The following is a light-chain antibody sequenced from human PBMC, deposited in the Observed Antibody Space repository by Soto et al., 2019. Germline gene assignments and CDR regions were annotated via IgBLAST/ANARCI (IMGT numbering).Light chain of an antibody. CDR3: AAWDDSLTGLTV. Sequence: QSVLSQPPSASGTPGQRVAISCSGSSSNIGRNTVNWYQQLPGTAPKLLIFNNNQRPSGVPDRFSGSKSGTSASLAISGLQSEDEADYYWAAWDDSLTGLTVFGTGTKVTVL. CDR1: SSNIGRNT. CDR2: NNN. V-gene: IGLV1-44*01. J-gene: IGLJ1*01.